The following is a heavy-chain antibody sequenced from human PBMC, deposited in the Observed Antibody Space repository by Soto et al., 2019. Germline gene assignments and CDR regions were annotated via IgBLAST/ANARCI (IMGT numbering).Heavy chain of an antibody. Sequence: PGWSLRLSCAASGSTFSSYWMHWVRQAPGKGLVWVSRVNGDGSSTSYADPVKGRFTISRDNAKNTVHLQMDSLRAEDTAVYYWARVMTNLPWYFHYWGQGNLVTRLL. CDR2: VNGDGSST. J-gene: IGHJ4*02. D-gene: IGHD2-8*01. CDR3: ARVMTNLPWYFHY. CDR1: GSTFSSYW. V-gene: IGHV3-74*01.